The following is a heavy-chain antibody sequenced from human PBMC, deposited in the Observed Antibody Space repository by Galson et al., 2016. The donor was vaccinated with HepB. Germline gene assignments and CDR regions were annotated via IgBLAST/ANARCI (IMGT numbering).Heavy chain of an antibody. D-gene: IGHD3-16*01. CDR2: VSGSGDNT. J-gene: IGHJ4*02. V-gene: IGHV3-23*01. Sequence: SLRLSCAASGFTFKNYAMNWVRQAPGKGLEWVSVVSGSGDNTYYTDSVRGRFIVSTDAAKKTLFFQMNSLRAEDTAVYYCSKDPFQSWGSWGLGTLVTVSS. CDR3: SKDPFQSWGS. CDR1: GFTFKNYA.